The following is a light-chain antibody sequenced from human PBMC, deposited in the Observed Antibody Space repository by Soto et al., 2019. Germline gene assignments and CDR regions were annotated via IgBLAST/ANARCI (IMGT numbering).Light chain of an antibody. Sequence: QSALTRPPSASGSPGQSVTISCTGTSSDVGGHNYVSWYQQHPGKAPKLLIYEVIQRPSGVPDRFSGSKSGHTASLTGSAHQAEHAACYYFTPYAGSDNVIFRRGTKVTVL. V-gene: IGLV2-8*01. CDR1: SSDVGGHNY. CDR3: TPYAGSDNVI. J-gene: IGLJ2*01. CDR2: EVI.